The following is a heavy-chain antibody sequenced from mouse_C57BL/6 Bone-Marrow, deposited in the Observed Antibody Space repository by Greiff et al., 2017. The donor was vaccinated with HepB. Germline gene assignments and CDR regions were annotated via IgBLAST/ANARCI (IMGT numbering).Heavy chain of an antibody. D-gene: IGHD2-3*01. CDR3: ARKWLLRY. J-gene: IGHJ2*01. Sequence: VQLKQPGAELVKPGASVKLSCKASGYTFTSYWMHWVKQRPGQGLEWIGMIHPNSGSTNYNEKFKSKATLTVDKSSSTAYMQLSSLTSEDSAVYYCARKWLLRYWGQGTTLTVSS. V-gene: IGHV1-64*01. CDR2: IHPNSGST. CDR1: GYTFTSYW.